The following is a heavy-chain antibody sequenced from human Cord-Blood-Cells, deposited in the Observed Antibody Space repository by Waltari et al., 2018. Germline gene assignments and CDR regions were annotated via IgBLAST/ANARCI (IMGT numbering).Heavy chain of an antibody. V-gene: IGHV3-23*01. Sequence: APGKGLEWVSAISGSGGSSYYADSVKGRFTISRDNSKNTLYLQMNSLRAEDTAVYYCAKDLRRSSGYAFDIWGQGTMVTVSS. CDR3: AKDLRRSSGYAFDI. D-gene: IGHD3-22*01. CDR2: ISGSGGSS. J-gene: IGHJ3*02.